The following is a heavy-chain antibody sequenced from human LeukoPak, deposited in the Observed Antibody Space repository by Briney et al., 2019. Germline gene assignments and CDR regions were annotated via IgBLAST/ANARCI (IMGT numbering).Heavy chain of an antibody. D-gene: IGHD6-25*01. V-gene: IGHV4-4*02. CDR1: GGSISSSNW. Sequence: SETLSLTCAVSGGSISSSNWWSWVRQPPGKGLEWIGEIYHSGSTNYNPSLKSRVTISVDKSKNQFSLKLSSVTAADTAVYYCARVAAPSHYYYYMDVWGKGTTVTVSS. J-gene: IGHJ6*03. CDR2: IYHSGST. CDR3: ARVAAPSHYYYYMDV.